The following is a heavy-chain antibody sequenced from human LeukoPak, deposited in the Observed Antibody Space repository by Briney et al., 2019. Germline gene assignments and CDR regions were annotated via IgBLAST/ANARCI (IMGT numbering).Heavy chain of an antibody. Sequence: SETLSLTCTVSGGSISSYYWSWIRQPAGKGLEWIGRIYTSGSTNYNPSLKSRVTMSVDTSKNQFSLKLSSVTAADTAVYYCARDQGHYDFWSGYYHDAFDIWGQGTMVTVSS. CDR3: ARDQGHYDFWSGYYHDAFDI. CDR1: GGSISSYY. J-gene: IGHJ3*02. V-gene: IGHV4-4*07. CDR2: IYTSGST. D-gene: IGHD3-3*01.